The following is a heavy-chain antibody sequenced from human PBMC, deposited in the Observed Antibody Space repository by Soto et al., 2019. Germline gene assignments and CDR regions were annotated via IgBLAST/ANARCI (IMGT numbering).Heavy chain of an antibody. Sequence: QVQLGQSGAGVKKPGSSVKVSCKASGGTFSSYSINWVRQAPGQGLEWMGEIIPIFGKANYAQKFQGRVTITADESTSTAYMELSSLRSEDTAVYYCARDGGRHSGGIDYWGQGTLVTVSS. CDR2: IIPIFGKA. J-gene: IGHJ4*02. V-gene: IGHV1-69*01. CDR1: GGTFSSYS. D-gene: IGHD1-26*01. CDR3: ARDGGRHSGGIDY.